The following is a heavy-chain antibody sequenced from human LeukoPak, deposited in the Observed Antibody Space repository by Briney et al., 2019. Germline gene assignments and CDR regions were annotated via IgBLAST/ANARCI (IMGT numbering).Heavy chain of an antibody. V-gene: IGHV3-48*04. CDR1: GFTFSTYS. J-gene: IGHJ4*02. CDR3: ARGGWEFDY. D-gene: IGHD1-26*01. Sequence: GGSLRLSCAGSGFTFSTYSMNWVRRAPGKGLEWVLYISSSSTTIYYADSVRGRFTISRDNAKNSLYLQMNSLRAEDTAVYYCARGGWEFDYWGQGTLVTVSS. CDR2: ISSSSTTI.